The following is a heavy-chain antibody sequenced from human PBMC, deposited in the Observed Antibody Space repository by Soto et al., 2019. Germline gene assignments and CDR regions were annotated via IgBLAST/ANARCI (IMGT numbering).Heavy chain of an antibody. CDR2: ISYDGSNK. Sequence: QVQLVESGGGVVQPGRSLRLSCAASGFTFSSYGMHWVRQAPGKGLGRVAVISYDGSNKYYADSVKGRFTISSDNSKNTLYLQMNSLRAEDTAVYYCAKDQLRGVRGVINDYYGMDVWGQGTMVTVSS. V-gene: IGHV3-30*18. J-gene: IGHJ6*02. D-gene: IGHD3-10*01. CDR1: GFTFSSYG. CDR3: AKDQLRGVRGVINDYYGMDV.